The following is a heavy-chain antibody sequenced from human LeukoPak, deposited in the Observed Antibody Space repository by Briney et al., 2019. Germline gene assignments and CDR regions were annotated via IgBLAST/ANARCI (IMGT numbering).Heavy chain of an antibody. V-gene: IGHV4-59*01. CDR1: GGSISSYY. CDR3: ARGFYSSGWEPYYFDY. Sequence: SETLSLTCTVSGGSISSYYWSWIRQPPGKGLEWIGYIYYSGSTNYNPSLKSRVTISVDTSKNQFSLKLSSVTAADTAVYYCARGFYSSGWEPYYFDYWGQGTLVTVSS. D-gene: IGHD6-19*01. CDR2: IYYSGST. J-gene: IGHJ4*02.